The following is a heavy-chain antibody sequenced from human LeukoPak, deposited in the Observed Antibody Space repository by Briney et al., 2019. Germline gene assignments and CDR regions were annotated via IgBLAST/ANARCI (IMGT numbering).Heavy chain of an antibody. Sequence: GGSLRLSCAASGFTFSSYGMHWVRQAPGKGLEWVAVIWYDGSNKYYADSVKGRLTISRDNSKNTLYLQMNSLRAEDTAVYYCAILITPTEHFQQWGRGTLVTVSS. J-gene: IGHJ1*01. CDR3: AILITPTEHFQQ. D-gene: IGHD3-16*01. CDR2: IWYDGSNK. CDR1: GFTFSSYG. V-gene: IGHV3-33*01.